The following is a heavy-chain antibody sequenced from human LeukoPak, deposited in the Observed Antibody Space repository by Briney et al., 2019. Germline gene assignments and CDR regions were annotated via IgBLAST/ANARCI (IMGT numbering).Heavy chain of an antibody. Sequence: SETLSLTCTVSGGSISSYYWSWIRQPPGKGLEWIGYIYYSGSTNCNPSLKSRVTISVDTSKNQFSLKLSSVTAADTAVYYCARDGPMTTDAFDIWGQGTMVTVSS. D-gene: IGHD4-17*01. J-gene: IGHJ3*02. CDR2: IYYSGST. V-gene: IGHV4-59*01. CDR3: ARDGPMTTDAFDI. CDR1: GGSISSYY.